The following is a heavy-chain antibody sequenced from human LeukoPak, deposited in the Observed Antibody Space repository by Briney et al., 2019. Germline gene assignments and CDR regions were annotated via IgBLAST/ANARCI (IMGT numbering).Heavy chain of an antibody. J-gene: IGHJ6*03. CDR2: ISSSGSTI. Sequence: GGSLRLSCAASGFTFSSYEMNWVRQAPGKGLEWVSYISSSGSTIYYADSVKGRFTISRDNSKNTLYLQMNSLRAEDTAVYYCARERTYYYYYMDVWGKGTTVTVSS. V-gene: IGHV3-48*03. CDR3: ARERTYYYYYMDV. CDR1: GFTFSSYE.